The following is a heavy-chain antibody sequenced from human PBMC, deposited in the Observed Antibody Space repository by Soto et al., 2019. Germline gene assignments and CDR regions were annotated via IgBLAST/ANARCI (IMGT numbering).Heavy chain of an antibody. CDR1: GYTFTSYG. V-gene: IGHV1-18*01. Sequence: QVQLVQSGAEVKKPGASVKVSCKASGYTFTSYGISWVRQAPGQGLEWMGWISAYNGNTNYAQKLQGRVTMTTDTSTSTAYMELRSLRSDDTAVYYCARVKYIPTYYYYSGMDVWGQGTTVTVPS. CDR2: ISAYNGNT. CDR3: ARVKYIPTYYYYSGMDV. J-gene: IGHJ6*02. D-gene: IGHD5-18*01.